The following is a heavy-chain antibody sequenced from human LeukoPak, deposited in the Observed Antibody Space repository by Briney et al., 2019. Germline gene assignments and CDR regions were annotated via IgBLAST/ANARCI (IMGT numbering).Heavy chain of an antibody. CDR2: IKQDGSEK. D-gene: IGHD2/OR15-2a*01. J-gene: IGHJ4*02. CDR1: GFTFSSYW. Sequence: GGSLRLSCAASGFTFSSYWMSWVRQAPGKGLEWVANIKQDGSEKYYVDSVKGRFTISRDNAKNSLYLQMNSLRAEDTAVYYCARDPARATLEVDCWGQGTLVTVSS. CDR3: ARDPARATLEVDC. V-gene: IGHV3-7*01.